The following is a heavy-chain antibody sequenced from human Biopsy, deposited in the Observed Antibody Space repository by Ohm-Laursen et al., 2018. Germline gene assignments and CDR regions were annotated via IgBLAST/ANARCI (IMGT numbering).Heavy chain of an antibody. CDR3: ARGIAVVRSLDV. D-gene: IGHD5-18*01. CDR1: SGSISGYY. V-gene: IGHV4-59*08. J-gene: IGHJ6*02. Sequence: TLSLTCTVSSGSISGYYWTWIRQAPGKGLEFIGYVYSSGSTNYNPSLKSRATISLDTSRNQVSLGLSSVTAADTAVYYCARGIAVVRSLDVWGQGTTVAVSS. CDR2: VYSSGST.